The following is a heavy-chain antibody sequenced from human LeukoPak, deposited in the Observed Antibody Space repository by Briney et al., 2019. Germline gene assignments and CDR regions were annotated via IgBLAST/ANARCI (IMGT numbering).Heavy chain of an antibody. Sequence: GGSLRLSCAASGFTFSSYAMSWVRQAPGKGLEWVSAISGSGGSTYYADSVKGRFTISRDNAKNSLYLQMNSLRAEDTAVYYCARDRAGIAAAGGIFDYWGQGTLVTVSS. CDR3: ARDRAGIAAAGGIFDY. V-gene: IGHV3-23*01. CDR2: ISGSGGST. CDR1: GFTFSSYA. D-gene: IGHD6-13*01. J-gene: IGHJ4*02.